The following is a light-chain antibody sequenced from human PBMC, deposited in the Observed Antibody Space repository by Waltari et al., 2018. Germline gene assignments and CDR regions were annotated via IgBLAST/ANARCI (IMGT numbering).Light chain of an antibody. V-gene: IGKV1-33*01. CDR3: QQCDNLPLT. J-gene: IGKJ4*01. Sequence: DIQMTQSPSSLSASVGDRVTITCQASQDISNYLNWYQQKPGKAHKLLIYDASNLETGVPSRFSGSGSGTDFTVTISSLQPEDIATYYCQQCDNLPLTFGGGTKVEIK. CDR2: DAS. CDR1: QDISNY.